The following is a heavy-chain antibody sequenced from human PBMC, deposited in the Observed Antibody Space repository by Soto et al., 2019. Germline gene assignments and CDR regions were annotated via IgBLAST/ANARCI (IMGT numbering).Heavy chain of an antibody. CDR2: ISSSAYII. V-gene: IGHV3-48*03. Sequence: GGSLRLSCVASGFTFSNYEMNCVREAPGKGLEWVAYISSSAYIIYYAESGKGRFTVSRDNAENSLYLQMSSLRAEDTAVYYCARAKEAWRAGNQPFDYWGKGT. CDR1: GFTFSNYE. CDR3: ARAKEAWRAGNQPFDY. D-gene: IGHD5-12*01. J-gene: IGHJ4*02.